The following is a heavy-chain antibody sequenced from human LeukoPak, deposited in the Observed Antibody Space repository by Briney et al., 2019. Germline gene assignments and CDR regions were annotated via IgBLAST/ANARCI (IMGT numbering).Heavy chain of an antibody. Sequence: GGSLRLSCAASGFTFSSRIMHWVRQAPGKGLEWVAVISFDGSQIYYADSVQGRFTISRDNSKNTLYLQMNSLRPEDTAVYYCARGNTLLDYWGQGTLVTVSS. CDR1: GFTFSSRI. J-gene: IGHJ4*02. CDR2: ISFDGSQI. V-gene: IGHV3-30*01. CDR3: ARGNTLLDY.